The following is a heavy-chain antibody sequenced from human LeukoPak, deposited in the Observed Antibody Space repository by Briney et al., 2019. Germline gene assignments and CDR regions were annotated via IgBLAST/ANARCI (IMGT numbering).Heavy chain of an antibody. V-gene: IGHV2-70*11. CDR1: GFSLNTDGIY. J-gene: IGHJ4*02. CDR3: ARNSFYYATGGYPPTFFFDY. D-gene: IGHD3-22*01. Sequence: ESGPTLVNPTQTLTLTCTFSGFSLNTDGIYVSWIREPPGKALEWLARIDCEDDNYYSTPLETRLTICKDTSKHQVVLTMTDIGPVETATYYCARNSFYYATGGYPPTFFFDYSGQGTLVTVSS. CDR2: IDCEDDN.